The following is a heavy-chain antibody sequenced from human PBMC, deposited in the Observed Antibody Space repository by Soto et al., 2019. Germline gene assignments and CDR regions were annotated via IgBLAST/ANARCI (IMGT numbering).Heavy chain of an antibody. CDR3: ARHLDYGDSEFDY. CDR2: IYYSGST. V-gene: IGHV4-59*08. Sequence: PSETLSLTCTVSGGSISSYYWSWIRQPPGKGLEWIGYIYYSGSTNYNPSLKSRVTISVDTSKNQFSLKLSSVTAADTAVYYCARHLDYGDSEFDYWGQGTLVTVSS. CDR1: GGSISSYY. J-gene: IGHJ4*02. D-gene: IGHD4-17*01.